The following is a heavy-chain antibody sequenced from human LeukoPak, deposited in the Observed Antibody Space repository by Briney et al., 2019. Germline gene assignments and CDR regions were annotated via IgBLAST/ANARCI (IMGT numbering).Heavy chain of an antibody. J-gene: IGHJ6*03. CDR2: IYTSGST. V-gene: IGHV4-4*09. D-gene: IGHD3-3*01. Sequence: SETLSPTCTVSGGSISSYYWSWIRQPPGKGLEWIGYIYTSGSTNYNPSLKSRVTISVDTSKNQFSLKLSSVTAADTAVYYCARLEFTIFGLYYYYYMDVWGKGTTVTVSS. CDR1: GGSISSYY. CDR3: ARLEFTIFGLYYYYYMDV.